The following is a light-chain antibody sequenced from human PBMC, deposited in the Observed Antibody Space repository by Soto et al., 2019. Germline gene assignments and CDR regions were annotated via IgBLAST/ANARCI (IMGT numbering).Light chain of an antibody. CDR2: GAS. CDR3: QQYNNWLTIT. Sequence: EIVMTQSTATLSVSPGERATLSCRASQSVSSNLAWYQQKPGQAPRLLIYGASTRATGIPARFSGSGSGTEFTLTISSLQSEGFAVYYCQQYNNWLTITFGQGTRLEI. V-gene: IGKV3-15*01. J-gene: IGKJ5*01. CDR1: QSVSSN.